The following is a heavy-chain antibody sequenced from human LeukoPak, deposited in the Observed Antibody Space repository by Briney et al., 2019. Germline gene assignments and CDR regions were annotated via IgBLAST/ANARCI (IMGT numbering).Heavy chain of an antibody. D-gene: IGHD3-22*01. V-gene: IGHV1-2*02. Sequence: ASVKVSCKAPGYTFTGYYMHWVRQAPGQGLEWMGWINPNSGGTNYAQKFQGRVTMTRDTSISTAYMELSGLRSDDTAVYYCARDQGDYYDSTGDYWGQGTLVTVSS. CDR1: GYTFTGYY. J-gene: IGHJ4*02. CDR3: ARDQGDYYDSTGDY. CDR2: INPNSGGT.